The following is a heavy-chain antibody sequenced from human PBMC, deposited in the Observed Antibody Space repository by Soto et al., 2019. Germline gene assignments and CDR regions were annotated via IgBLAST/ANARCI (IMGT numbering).Heavy chain of an antibody. CDR2: ISYDGSNK. CDR3: ARVSEGLELSDYYYGMDA. V-gene: IGHV3-30-3*01. J-gene: IGHJ6*02. CDR1: GFTFSSYA. D-gene: IGHD1-7*01. Sequence: QPGGSLRLSCAASGFTFSSYAMHWVRQAPGKGLEWVAVISYDGSNKYYADSVKGRFTISRDNSKNTLYLQMNSLRAEDTAVYYCARVSEGLELSDYYYGMDAWGQGTTVTVSS.